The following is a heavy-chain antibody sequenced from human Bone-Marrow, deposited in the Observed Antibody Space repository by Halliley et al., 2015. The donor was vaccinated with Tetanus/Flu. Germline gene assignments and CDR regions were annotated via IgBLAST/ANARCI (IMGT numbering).Heavy chain of an antibody. V-gene: IGHV3-23*01. CDR3: AKGRGYSYGYDY. D-gene: IGHD5-18*01. CDR2: ITSSDSKT. Sequence: WVSGITSSDSKTYYADSVKGRFTISRDNSKNMVFLQMNSLRAEDTAVYYCAKGRGYSYGYDYWGQGTLVTVSS. J-gene: IGHJ4*02.